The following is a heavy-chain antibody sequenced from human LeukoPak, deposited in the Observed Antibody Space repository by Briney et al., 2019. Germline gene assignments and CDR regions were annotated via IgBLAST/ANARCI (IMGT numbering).Heavy chain of an antibody. D-gene: IGHD1-26*01. CDR1: GFTFTTYW. Sequence: GGSLRLSCEASGFTFTTYWIHWGRQGPGKGLVWVSVIYSGGSTYYADSVKGRFTISRDNSKNTLYLQMNSLRAEDTAVYYCARARFHRGIYSGFDYWGQGTLVTVSS. CDR3: ARARFHRGIYSGFDY. J-gene: IGHJ4*02. CDR2: IYSGGST. V-gene: IGHV3-53*01.